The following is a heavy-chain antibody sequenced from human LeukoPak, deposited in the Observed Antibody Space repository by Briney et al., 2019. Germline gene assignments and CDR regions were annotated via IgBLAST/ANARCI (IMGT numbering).Heavy chain of an antibody. CDR3: ARESGIVGAAGAYFDY. CDR2: ISWNSGSI. J-gene: IGHJ4*02. CDR1: GFTFDDYA. V-gene: IGHV3-9*01. D-gene: IGHD1-26*01. Sequence: HPGGPLRLSCAASGFTFDDYAMHWLRQAPGEGLEWVSGISWNSGSIGYADSVKGRFTISRDNAQNSLYLQMNSLSADDTALHSCARESGIVGAAGAYFDYWGQGTLVTVSS.